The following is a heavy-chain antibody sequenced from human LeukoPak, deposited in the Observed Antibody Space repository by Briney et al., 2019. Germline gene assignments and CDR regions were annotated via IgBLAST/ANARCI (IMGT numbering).Heavy chain of an antibody. Sequence: GGSLRLSCAASGFTFSSYSMNWVRQAPGKGLEWVSTISSSSSYIYYADSVKGRFTISRDNAKNSLYLQMNSLRAEDTAVYYYARVPGGPFYYFDYWGQGTLVTVSS. CDR2: ISSSSSYI. J-gene: IGHJ4*02. CDR3: ARVPGGPFYYFDY. V-gene: IGHV3-21*01. CDR1: GFTFSSYS. D-gene: IGHD3-10*01.